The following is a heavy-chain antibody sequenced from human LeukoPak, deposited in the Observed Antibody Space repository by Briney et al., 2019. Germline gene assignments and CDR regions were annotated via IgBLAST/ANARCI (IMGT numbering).Heavy chain of an antibody. Sequence: SETLSLTCTVSGGSISSNYWSWIRQPAGKGLEWIGRIYSSGSTSYNPSLKSRATVSIDTSRNQFSLSLGSVTAADTAVYYYARDERRSGSRNYYYHMDVWGKGTTVTVSS. CDR3: ARDERRSGSRNYYYHMDV. CDR2: IYSSGST. CDR1: GGSISSNY. J-gene: IGHJ6*03. D-gene: IGHD3-10*01. V-gene: IGHV4-4*07.